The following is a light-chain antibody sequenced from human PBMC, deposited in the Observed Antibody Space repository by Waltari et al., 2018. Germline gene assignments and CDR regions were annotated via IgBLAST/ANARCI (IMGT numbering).Light chain of an antibody. CDR2: GVS. Sequence: QSALTQPASVSGPPGQSITISRTGPSSAVGINNLVSWYQQHPDKAPKLMLYGVSKRPSGVSNRFSGSKSGNTASLTISGLQAEDEADYYCCSYAGTSYVFGTGTKVTVL. V-gene: IGLV2-23*02. J-gene: IGLJ1*01. CDR1: SSAVGINNL. CDR3: CSYAGTSYV.